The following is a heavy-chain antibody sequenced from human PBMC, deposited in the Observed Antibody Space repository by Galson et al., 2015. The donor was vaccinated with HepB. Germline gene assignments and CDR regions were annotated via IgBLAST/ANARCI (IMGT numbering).Heavy chain of an antibody. D-gene: IGHD6-13*01. CDR2: ISSSSNYI. CDR1: GFTFSSYS. V-gene: IGHV3-21*01. J-gene: IGHJ4*02. CDR3: AGFGLAVAGFDY. Sequence: SLRLSCAASGFTFSSYSMNWVRQAPGKGLEWVSSISSSSNYIYYADLVKGRFTISRDNAKNSLYLQMKSLRAEDTAVYYCAGFGLAVAGFDYWGQGTLVTVSS.